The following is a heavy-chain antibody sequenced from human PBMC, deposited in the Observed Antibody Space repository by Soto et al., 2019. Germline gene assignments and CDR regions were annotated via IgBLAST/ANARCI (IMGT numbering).Heavy chain of an antibody. CDR2: ISYDGSNK. D-gene: IGHD3-3*01. CDR3: ARDFFWSGYPRGMDV. Sequence: GGSLRLSCAASGFTFSSYAMQWVRQAPGKGLEWVAVISYDGSNKYYADSVKGRFTISRDNSKNTLYLQMNSLRAEDTAVYYCARDFFWSGYPRGMDVWGQGTTVTVSS. CDR1: GFTFSSYA. J-gene: IGHJ6*02. V-gene: IGHV3-30-3*01.